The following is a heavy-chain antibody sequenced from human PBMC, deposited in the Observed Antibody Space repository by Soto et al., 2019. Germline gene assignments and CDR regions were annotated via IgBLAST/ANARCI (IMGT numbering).Heavy chain of an antibody. V-gene: IGHV3-23*01. J-gene: IGHJ4*02. CDR3: TRDGRYSGYPPPAF. CDR1: EFIFSSYA. D-gene: IGHD5-12*01. Sequence: GGSLRLSCVGSEFIFSSYAMTWVRQAPGKGLEWVSAIGGGGSIYYADSVKGRFTISRDNSKNTLYLQMNTLRAEDTAVYYCTRDGRYSGYPPPAFWGQGTLVTVSS. CDR2: IGGGGSI.